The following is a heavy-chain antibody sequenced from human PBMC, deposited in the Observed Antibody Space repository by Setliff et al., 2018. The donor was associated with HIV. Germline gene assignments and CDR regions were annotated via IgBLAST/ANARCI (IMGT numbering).Heavy chain of an antibody. Sequence: SSETLSLTCTVSGGSISGYYWSWIRQPPGKGLEWIGYIYTSGSTNYNPSLKSRVTISLDTSKNQFSLKLTSVTAADTAVYYCARLSGDYYYFDYWGQGTLVTVSS. CDR1: GGSISGYY. D-gene: IGHD2-21*02. CDR2: IYTSGST. CDR3: ARLSGDYYYFDY. V-gene: IGHV4-4*09. J-gene: IGHJ4*02.